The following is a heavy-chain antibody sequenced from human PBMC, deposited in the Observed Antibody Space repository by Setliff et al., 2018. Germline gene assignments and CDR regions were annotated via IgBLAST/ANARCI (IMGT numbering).Heavy chain of an antibody. J-gene: IGHJ4*02. CDR2: IGGSDGKI. V-gene: IGHV3-23*01. Sequence: SLRLSCVASGFTFSNYAMSWVRQAPGKGLEWLSAIGGSDGKIYYTDSVKGRFTISRDNSKNTLYLQMNSLRTEDTAIYYCAKDPPGYDGHDYWGQGTLVTVSS. CDR1: GFTFSNYA. D-gene: IGHD5-12*01. CDR3: AKDPPGYDGHDY.